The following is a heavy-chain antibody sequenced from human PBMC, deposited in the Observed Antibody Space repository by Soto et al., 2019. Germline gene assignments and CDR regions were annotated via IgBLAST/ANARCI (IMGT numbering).Heavy chain of an antibody. J-gene: IGHJ4*02. CDR3: AKDQGITIFGVVEYYFDN. Sequence: QVQLVESGGGVVQPGRSLRLSCAASGFTFSSNGMHWVRQAPGKGLAWVAVISYDGSSAYYADSVKGRFTISRDNSKNTLYLQMNSLRAEDTAVYYCAKDQGITIFGVVEYYFDNWGQGTLVTVSS. V-gene: IGHV3-30*18. D-gene: IGHD3-3*01. CDR1: GFTFSSNG. CDR2: ISYDGSSA.